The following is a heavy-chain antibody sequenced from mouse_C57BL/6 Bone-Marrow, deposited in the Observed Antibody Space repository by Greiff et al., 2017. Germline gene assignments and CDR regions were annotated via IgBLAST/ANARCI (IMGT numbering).Heavy chain of an antibody. J-gene: IGHJ3*01. CDR1: GYTFTSYG. Sequence: QVQLQQSGAELARPGASVKLSCKASGYTFTSYGISWVKQRTGQGLEWIGEIYPRSGNTYYKEKFKGKATLTADKSSSTAYMELRSLTSEDSAVYCCAKDSSGYVWFAYWGQGTLVTVSA. V-gene: IGHV1-81*01. D-gene: IGHD3-2*02. CDR2: IYPRSGNT. CDR3: AKDSSGYVWFAY.